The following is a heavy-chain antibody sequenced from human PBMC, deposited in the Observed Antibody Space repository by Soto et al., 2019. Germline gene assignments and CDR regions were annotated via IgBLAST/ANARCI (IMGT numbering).Heavy chain of an antibody. J-gene: IGHJ5*02. CDR1: GGSISSYY. D-gene: IGHD4-4*01. CDR2: IYYSGST. CDR3: ARSSSNSNYVLEAPRWFDP. Sequence: SETLSLTCTVSGGSISSYYWSWIRQPPGKGLEWIGYIYYSGSTNYNPSLKSRVTISVDTSKNQFSLKLSSVTAADTAVYYCARSSSNSNYVLEAPRWFDPWGQGTLVTVSS. V-gene: IGHV4-59*01.